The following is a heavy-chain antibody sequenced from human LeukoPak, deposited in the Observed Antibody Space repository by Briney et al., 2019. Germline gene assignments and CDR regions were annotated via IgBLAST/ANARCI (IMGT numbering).Heavy chain of an antibody. CDR1: GYTFTSYG. CDR3: ARDSITMVRGVIIKAVYGMDV. V-gene: IGHV1-18*01. Sequence: ASVKVSCKASGYTFTSYGISWVRQAPGQGLEWMGWISAYNGNTNYAQKLQGRVTMTTDTSTSTAYMELRSLRSDDTAVYYCARDSITMVRGVIIKAVYGMDVCGQGTTVTVSS. D-gene: IGHD3-10*01. J-gene: IGHJ6*02. CDR2: ISAYNGNT.